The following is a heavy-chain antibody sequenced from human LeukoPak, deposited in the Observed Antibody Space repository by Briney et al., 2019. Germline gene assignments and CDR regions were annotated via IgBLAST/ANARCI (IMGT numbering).Heavy chain of an antibody. CDR3: ARDNRDGSNYLNY. D-gene: IGHD5-24*01. Sequence: GGSLRPSCAASGFSFTDYYMSWIRQAPGKGLEWVSYISGTGSAIYYADSVKGRFTISRDNAKNSLYLQMNSLRAEDKAVYYCARDNRDGSNYLNYWGQGTLVTVSS. J-gene: IGHJ4*02. CDR2: ISGTGSAI. CDR1: GFSFTDYY. V-gene: IGHV3-11*01.